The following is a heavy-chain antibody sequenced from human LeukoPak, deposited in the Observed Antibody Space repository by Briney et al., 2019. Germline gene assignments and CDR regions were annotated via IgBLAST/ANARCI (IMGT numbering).Heavy chain of an antibody. Sequence: SETLSLTCAVYGGSFSGYYWSWIRQPPGKGLEWIGEINHSGSTNYNPSLKSRVTISVDTSKNQFFLKLTSVTAADTAVYYCARGEVVVAAIAKSYYFDYWGRGTLVTVSS. CDR3: ARGEVVVAAIAKSYYFDY. D-gene: IGHD2-15*01. J-gene: IGHJ4*02. V-gene: IGHV4-34*01. CDR1: GGSFSGYY. CDR2: INHSGST.